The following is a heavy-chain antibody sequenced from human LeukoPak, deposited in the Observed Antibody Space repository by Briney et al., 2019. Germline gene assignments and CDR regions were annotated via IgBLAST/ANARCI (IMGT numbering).Heavy chain of an antibody. J-gene: IGHJ6*02. CDR1: GYTFTGYY. D-gene: IGHD6-25*01. CDR2: INPNSGGT. Sequence: GSSVKVSCKASGYTFTGYYMQWVRQAPGQGLEWMGWINPNSGGTNYAQKFQGRVTMTRDTSISTAYMELSRLRSDDTAVYFCARDHCVSSGCYEDYYYGMDVWGRETTVTVS. CDR3: ARDHCVSSGCYEDYYYGMDV. V-gene: IGHV1-2*02.